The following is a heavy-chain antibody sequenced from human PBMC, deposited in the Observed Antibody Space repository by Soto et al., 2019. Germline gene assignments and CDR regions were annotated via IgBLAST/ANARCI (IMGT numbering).Heavy chain of an antibody. V-gene: IGHV3-30-3*01. J-gene: IGHJ4*02. CDR2: MSYDGTNK. CDR1: GSIFRNYA. CDR3: ARYRGDGSGSYYFTY. D-gene: IGHD3-10*01. Sequence: PGGSLRLSCEASGSIFRNYAMHWVRQAPGKGLEWVAVMSYDGTNKYGDSVKGRFTISRDNSKDMVYLQVNSLRPEDTAVYYCARYRGDGSGSYYFTYWGQGTLVTVSS.